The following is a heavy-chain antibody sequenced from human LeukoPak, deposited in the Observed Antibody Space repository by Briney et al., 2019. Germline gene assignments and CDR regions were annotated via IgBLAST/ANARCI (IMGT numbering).Heavy chain of an antibody. V-gene: IGHV1-69*13. J-gene: IGHJ5*02. CDR1: GGSFSNYA. D-gene: IGHD6-19*01. CDR3: ARVGPVGQWRSLLHPRPKNWFDP. Sequence: SVKVSCKASGGSFSNYAISWVRQAPGQGLEWMGGIVPILSTTNYARKFQGRVTMTAGESTSTAYMELSSLRSEDTAVYYCARVGPVGQWRSLLHPRPKNWFDPWGQGTLVTVSS. CDR2: IVPILSTT.